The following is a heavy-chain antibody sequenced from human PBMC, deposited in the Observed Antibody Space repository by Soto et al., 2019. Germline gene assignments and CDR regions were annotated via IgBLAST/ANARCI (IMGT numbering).Heavy chain of an antibody. J-gene: IGHJ4*02. CDR3: ARDRWYSIIRYSSSSFDY. D-gene: IGHD6-13*01. CDR2: TYYRSKWYH. CDR1: GDSVSSNSAA. Sequence: LSQTLSLTCGISGDSVSSNSAAWKWIRQSPSRGLDWRGSTYYRSKWYHDYAVSVKSRITNNSDTCENQFSLQLNSVTPGDTAVYYCARDRWYSIIRYSSSSFDYCGQVTLVTLSP. V-gene: IGHV6-1*01.